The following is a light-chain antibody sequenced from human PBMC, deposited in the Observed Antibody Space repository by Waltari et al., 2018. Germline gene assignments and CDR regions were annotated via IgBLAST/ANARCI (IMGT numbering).Light chain of an antibody. CDR1: SSDIGRYNY. CDR3: SSYTTTSTLLVV. CDR2: DVN. Sequence: QSALTQPASVSGSPGQSITISCTGTSSDIGRYNYVSRYQHHPDKAPKLMIFDVNNRPSGVSDRFSGSKSGNTASLTISGLQAEDEADYYCSSYTTTSTLLVVFGGGTKLTVL. J-gene: IGLJ2*01. V-gene: IGLV2-14*03.